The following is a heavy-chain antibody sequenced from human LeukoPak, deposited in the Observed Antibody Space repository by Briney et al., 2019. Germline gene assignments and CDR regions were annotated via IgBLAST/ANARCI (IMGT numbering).Heavy chain of an antibody. D-gene: IGHD3-22*01. V-gene: IGHV3-30-3*01. CDR2: ISYDRSNK. CDR1: GFTFSSYA. Sequence: GRSLRLSCAASGFTFSSYAMHWVRQAPGKGLEWVAVISYDRSNKYYADSAKGRFTISRNNSKNTLCLQLNCRRAEGMAVYCCARQGAGYDSSGYYSEWFDPWGQGTLVTVSS. J-gene: IGHJ5*02. CDR3: ARQGAGYDSSGYYSEWFDP.